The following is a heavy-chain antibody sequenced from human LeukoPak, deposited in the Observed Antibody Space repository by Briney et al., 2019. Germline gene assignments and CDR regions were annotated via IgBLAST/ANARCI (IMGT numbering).Heavy chain of an antibody. V-gene: IGHV3-30*18. CDR2: ISYDGSNK. J-gene: IGHJ4*02. CDR1: GFTFSSYG. D-gene: IGHD3-22*01. CDR3: AKGETYYYDSSGGY. Sequence: PGGPLRLSCAASGFTFSSYGMHWVRQAPGKGLEWVAVISYDGSNKYYADSVKGRFTISRDNSKNTLYLQMNSLRAEDTAVYYCAKGETYYYDSSGGYWGQGTLVTVSS.